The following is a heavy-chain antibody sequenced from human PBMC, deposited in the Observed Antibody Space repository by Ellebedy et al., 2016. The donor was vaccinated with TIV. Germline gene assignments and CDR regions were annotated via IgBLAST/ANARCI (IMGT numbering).Heavy chain of an antibody. CDR2: ISSDGRET. J-gene: IGHJ6*02. Sequence: GGSLRLSCAASGFTFSSYTMHWVRQAPGKGLEWVAVISSDGRETSYADSLKGRFTISRDNSKNTLYLQMNSLRADDTAVYYCAKRGFMDVWGQGTTVTVSS. V-gene: IGHV3-30*14. CDR3: AKRGFMDV. CDR1: GFTFSSYT.